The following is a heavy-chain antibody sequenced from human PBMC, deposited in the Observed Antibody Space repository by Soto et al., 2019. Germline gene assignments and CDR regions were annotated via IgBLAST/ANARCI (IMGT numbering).Heavy chain of an antibody. D-gene: IGHD2-15*01. CDR3: VKQAHGLDGVAFDY. CDR1: GFIFSEST. Sequence: GGSLRLSCSASGFIFSESTIYWVRQVPGKGLEAISAVSTSGRSTYYADSVKDRFTISRDNFKNTLFLQMGSLRPEDTAIYYCVKQAHGLDGVAFDYWGQGTQVTVSS. J-gene: IGHJ4*02. V-gene: IGHV3-64D*06. CDR2: VSTSGRST.